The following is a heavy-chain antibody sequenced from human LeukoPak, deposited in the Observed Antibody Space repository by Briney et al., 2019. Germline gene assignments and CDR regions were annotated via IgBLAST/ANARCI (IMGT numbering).Heavy chain of an antibody. Sequence: SETLSLTCAVSGGSISSGGYSWSWIRQPPGKAMEFIAYIYYTGNTYFNPSLKSRVTISVDTSKNQFSLKLSSVTAADTAVYYCARTGSGWSHYYYYMDVWGKGTTVTVSS. CDR3: ARTGSGWSHYYYYMDV. CDR1: GGSISSGGYS. V-gene: IGHV4-30-4*07. J-gene: IGHJ6*03. D-gene: IGHD6-19*01. CDR2: IYYTGNT.